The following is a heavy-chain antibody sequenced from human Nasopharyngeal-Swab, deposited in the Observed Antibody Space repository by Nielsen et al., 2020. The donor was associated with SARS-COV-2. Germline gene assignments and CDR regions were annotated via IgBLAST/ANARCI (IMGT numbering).Heavy chain of an antibody. CDR1: GFTFSYFW. CDR2: TNSDGSDT. Sequence: SLKISCAGSGFTFSYFWMHWVRQAPGKGPVWVSRTNSDGSDTTYADSVKGRFTISRDNDRNTLFLQMNSLRADDTAVYYCTRGTRNYFEYWGQGTLVTVSS. J-gene: IGHJ4*02. CDR3: TRGTRNYFEY. V-gene: IGHV3-74*01.